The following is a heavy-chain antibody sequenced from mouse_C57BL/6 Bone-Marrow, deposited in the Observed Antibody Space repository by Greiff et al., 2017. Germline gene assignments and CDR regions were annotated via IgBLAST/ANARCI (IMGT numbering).Heavy chain of an antibody. CDR3: ARYYYGSSDWYFDV. J-gene: IGHJ1*03. D-gene: IGHD1-1*01. V-gene: IGHV1-42*01. CDR1: GYSFTGYY. Sequence: VQLQQSGPELVKPGASVKISCKASGYSFTGYYMNWVKQSPEKSLEWIGEINPSTGGTTYNQKFKAKATSTVDKSSSTAYMQLKSLTSEDSAVYYCARYYYGSSDWYFDVWGTGTTVTVSS. CDR2: INPSTGGT.